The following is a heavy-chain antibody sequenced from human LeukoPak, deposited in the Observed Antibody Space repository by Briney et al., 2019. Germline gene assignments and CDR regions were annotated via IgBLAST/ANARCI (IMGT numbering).Heavy chain of an antibody. V-gene: IGHV3-33*01. Sequence: GGSLRLSCAVSGFTFSSYGMHWVRQAPGKGLEWVAVIWDDGSNKHHADSVKGRFTISRDNSKKTLYLQMNSLRSEDTAVYYRARDSRSRGSLHFYYMDVWGRGTTVTVSS. CDR2: IWDDGSNK. J-gene: IGHJ6*03. CDR3: ARDSRSRGSLHFYYMDV. D-gene: IGHD6-6*01. CDR1: GFTFSSYG.